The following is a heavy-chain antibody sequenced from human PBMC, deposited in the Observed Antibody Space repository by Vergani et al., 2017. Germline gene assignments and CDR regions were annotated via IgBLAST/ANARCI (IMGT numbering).Heavy chain of an antibody. J-gene: IGHJ4*02. Sequence: EVQLQESGGGLVQPGGSLTLSCAASGFIFNNYALSWVRQFPGKGLEWVSAISGSTGITHYADSVKGRVSISRDNSNNILFLQMNSRRAADTAIYYCAKGQAAEVHCDFDNWGQGTLVSVSS. CDR1: GFIFNNYA. D-gene: IGHD6-13*01. CDR3: AKGQAAEVHCDFDN. CDR2: ISGSTGIT. V-gene: IGHV3-23*01.